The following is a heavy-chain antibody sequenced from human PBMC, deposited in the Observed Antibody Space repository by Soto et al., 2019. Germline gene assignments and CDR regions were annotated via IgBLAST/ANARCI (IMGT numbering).Heavy chain of an antibody. V-gene: IGHV1-3*01. Sequence: GASVKVSCKASGYTFTSYAMHWVRQAPGQRLEWMGWINAGNGNTKYSQKFQGRVTITRDTSASTAYMELSSLRSEDTAVYYCAREVPPLYDFWSGYYIPDRYYYYYGMDVWGQGTTVTVSS. J-gene: IGHJ6*02. D-gene: IGHD3-3*01. CDR3: AREVPPLYDFWSGYYIPDRYYYYYGMDV. CDR1: GYTFTSYA. CDR2: INAGNGNT.